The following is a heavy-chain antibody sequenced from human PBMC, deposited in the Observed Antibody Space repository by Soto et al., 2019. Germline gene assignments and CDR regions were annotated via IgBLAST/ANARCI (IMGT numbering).Heavy chain of an antibody. V-gene: IGHV4-34*01. CDR2: INHSGST. Sequence: SETLSLTCAVYGGSFSGYYWSWIRQPPGKGLEWIGEINHSGSTNYNPSLKSRVTISVDTSKNQFSLKLSSVTAADTAVYYCARGRHRYYYGSGSYSDYWGQGTLVTVSS. D-gene: IGHD3-10*01. CDR3: ARGRHRYYYGSGSYSDY. J-gene: IGHJ4*02. CDR1: GGSFSGYY.